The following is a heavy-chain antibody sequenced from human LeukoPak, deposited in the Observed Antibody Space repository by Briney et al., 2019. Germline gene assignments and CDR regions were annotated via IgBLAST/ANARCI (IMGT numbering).Heavy chain of an antibody. CDR2: IYYSGST. Sequence: TSETLSLTCTVSGGSISSYYWSWIRQPPGKGLEWIGYIYYSGSTNYNPSLKSRVTISVDTSKNQFSLKLSSVTAADTAVYYCARDVPDDSSGSNAFDIWGQGTMVTVSS. D-gene: IGHD3-22*01. CDR3: ARDVPDDSSGSNAFDI. CDR1: GGSISSYY. V-gene: IGHV4-59*01. J-gene: IGHJ3*02.